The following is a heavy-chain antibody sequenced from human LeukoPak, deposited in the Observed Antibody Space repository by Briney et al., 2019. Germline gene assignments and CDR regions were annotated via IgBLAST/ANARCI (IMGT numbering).Heavy chain of an antibody. CDR3: ARDFDRYYFDS. J-gene: IGHJ4*02. CDR1: GFTFSDYW. V-gene: IGHV3-74*03. Sequence: PGGSLRLSCAASGFTFSDYWMHWVRQAPGKGLVWVSRINSVGSSTTYADSVKGRFTISRDNAKNTLYLQINSLRAEYTAVYYCARDFDRYYFDSWGQGTLVTVSS. CDR2: INSVGSST. D-gene: IGHD3-9*01.